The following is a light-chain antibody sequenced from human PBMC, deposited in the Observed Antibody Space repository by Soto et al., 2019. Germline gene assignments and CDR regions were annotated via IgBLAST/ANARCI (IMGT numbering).Light chain of an antibody. CDR1: QSVSNY. Sequence: EIVLTQSPATLSLSPGEGATLSCRASQSVSNYLAWYQQTPGQAPRLLIYDASNRAAGVPVRFSGFGSASYFPLTISALEPEDFGVYYCQQRSNWPLTFGGGTKVEI. J-gene: IGKJ4*01. V-gene: IGKV3-11*01. CDR2: DAS. CDR3: QQRSNWPLT.